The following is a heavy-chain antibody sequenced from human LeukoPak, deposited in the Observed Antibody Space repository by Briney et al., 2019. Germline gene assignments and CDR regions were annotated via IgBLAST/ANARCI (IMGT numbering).Heavy chain of an antibody. CDR2: INPNINGT. CDR1: GYTFTGYY. D-gene: IGHD5-24*01. V-gene: IGHV1-2*02. Sequence: ASVKVSCKASGYTFTGYYIHWVRQAPGQGLEWMGWINPNINGTNYAQKFQGRVTMTGDRSISTAYMELSRLRSEDTAVYYCARVRDGYNDAYDIWGQGTMVTVPS. J-gene: IGHJ3*02. CDR3: ARVRDGYNDAYDI.